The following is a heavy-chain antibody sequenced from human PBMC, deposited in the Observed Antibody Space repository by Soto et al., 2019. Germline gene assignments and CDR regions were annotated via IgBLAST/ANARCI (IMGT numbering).Heavy chain of an antibody. CDR2: ISYDGSNK. J-gene: IGHJ4*02. D-gene: IGHD5-18*01. Sequence: GGSLRLSCAASGFTFSSYGMHWVRQAPGKGLEWVAVISYDGSNKYYADSVKGRFTISRDNSKNTLYLQMNSLRAEDTAVYYCAKDLRVGGTALDYWGQGTLVTVSS. CDR1: GFTFSSYG. CDR3: AKDLRVGGTALDY. V-gene: IGHV3-30*18.